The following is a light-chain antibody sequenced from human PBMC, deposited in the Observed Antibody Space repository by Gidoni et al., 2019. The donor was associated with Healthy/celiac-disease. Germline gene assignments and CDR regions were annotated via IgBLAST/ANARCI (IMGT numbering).Light chain of an antibody. V-gene: IGKV3-11*01. CDR3: QQRSNWLFT. J-gene: IGKJ3*01. Sequence: DIVLTQSPATLSLSPGESATLSCRASQCISSYLAWYQQKPGQAPRLPIYDASNRATGIPARFSGSWSGTDFTLTISSLEPEDFAVYYCQQRSNWLFTFGPGTKVEIK. CDR1: QCISSY. CDR2: DAS.